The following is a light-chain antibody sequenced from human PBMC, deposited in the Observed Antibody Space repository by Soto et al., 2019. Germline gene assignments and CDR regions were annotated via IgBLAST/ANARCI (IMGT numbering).Light chain of an antibody. V-gene: IGLV2-23*01. CDR3: CSYAGDSTWV. Sequence: QSALTQPASVSGSPGQSITISCTGTSSDVGSYNLLSWYQQHPGKAPKLMIYEYDKRPSGVSNRFSASKSGNTASLTSSGRQAEDEADYYCCSYAGDSTWVFGGGTKVTVL. J-gene: IGLJ3*02. CDR2: EYD. CDR1: SSDVGSYNL.